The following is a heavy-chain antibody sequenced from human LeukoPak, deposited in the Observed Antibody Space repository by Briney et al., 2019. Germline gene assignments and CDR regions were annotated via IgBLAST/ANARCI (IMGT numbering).Heavy chain of an antibody. V-gene: IGHV3-7*01. J-gene: IGHJ3*02. CDR2: IKQDGSEK. D-gene: IGHD3-22*01. CDR1: GFTFSTYW. CDR3: ARWDYYDSSGYYYDDAFDI. Sequence: GGSLRLSCAASGFTFSTYWMSWVRQAPGKGLEWVANIKQDGSEKYYVDSVKGRFTISRDNAKNSLYLQMNSLRAEDTAVYYCARWDYYDSSGYYYDDAFDIWGQGTMVTVSS.